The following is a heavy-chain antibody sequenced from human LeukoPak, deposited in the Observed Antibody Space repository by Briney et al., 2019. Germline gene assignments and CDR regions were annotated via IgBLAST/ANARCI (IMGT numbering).Heavy chain of an antibody. CDR2: IIPIFGTA. V-gene: IGHV1-69*13. CDR1: GYTFTSYD. D-gene: IGHD5-24*01. J-gene: IGHJ6*03. CDR3: ARGRWLQLYYYYYMDV. Sequence: SVKASCKASGYTFTSYDINWVRQATGQGLEWMGGIIPIFGTANYAQKFQGRVTITADESTSTAYMELSSLRSEDTAVYYCARGRWLQLYYYYYMDVWGKGTTVTISS.